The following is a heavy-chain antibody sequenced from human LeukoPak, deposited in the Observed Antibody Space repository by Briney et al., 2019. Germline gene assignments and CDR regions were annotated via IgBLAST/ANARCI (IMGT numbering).Heavy chain of an antibody. CDR1: GYTFTSYG. J-gene: IGHJ3*02. CDR2: ISAYNGNT. D-gene: IGHD2-2*01. Sequence: ASVKVSCKASGYTFTSYGISWVRQAPGQGLEWMGWISAYNGNTNYAQKLQGRVTMTTDTSTSTAYMELRSLRSDDTAVYYCARDPGYCSSTSCYLGDAFDIWGQGTMVTVSS. V-gene: IGHV1-18*01. CDR3: ARDPGYCSSTSCYLGDAFDI.